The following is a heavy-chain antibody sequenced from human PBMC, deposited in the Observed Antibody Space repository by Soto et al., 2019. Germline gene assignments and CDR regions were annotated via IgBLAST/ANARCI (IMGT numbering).Heavy chain of an antibody. Sequence: SETMSLTCAVSDGSISSGGYSWSWIRQPPGKGLEWIGYIYHSGSTYYNPSLKSRVTISVDRSKNQFSLKLSSVTAADTAVYYCARGPPPGYWGQGTLVTVSS. CDR1: DGSISSGGYS. CDR3: ARGPPPGY. J-gene: IGHJ4*02. CDR2: IYHSGST. V-gene: IGHV4-30-2*01.